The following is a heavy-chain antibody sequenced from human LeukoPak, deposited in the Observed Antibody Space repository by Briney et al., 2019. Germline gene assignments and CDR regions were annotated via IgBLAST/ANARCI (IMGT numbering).Heavy chain of an antibody. CDR3: ASGGDGTNDY. V-gene: IGHV1-69*13. J-gene: IGHJ4*02. CDR2: IIPIFGTA. Sequence: GASVKVSCKASGGTFSSYAISWVRQAPGQGLEWMGGIIPIFGTANYAQKFQGRVMITADESTSTAYMELSSLRSEDTAVYYCASGGDGTNDYWGQGTLVTVSS. D-gene: IGHD5-24*01. CDR1: GGTFSSYA.